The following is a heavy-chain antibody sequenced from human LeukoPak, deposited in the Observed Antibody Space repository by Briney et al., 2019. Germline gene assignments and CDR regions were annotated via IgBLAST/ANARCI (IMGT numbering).Heavy chain of an antibody. V-gene: IGHV1-18*04. CDR1: GFTFNSYG. CDR3: ARFKLSYDTLTGYYPWPSFDY. J-gene: IGHJ4*02. CDR2: ISPYNAIT. D-gene: IGHD3-9*01. Sequence: ASVKVSCKTSGFTFNSYGISWVRQAPGQGLEWMGWISPYNAITNYAQKLQGRVIMTTDTSTTTAYMELRSLTSDDTAVYYCARFKLSYDTLTGYYPWPSFDYWGQGTLVTVSS.